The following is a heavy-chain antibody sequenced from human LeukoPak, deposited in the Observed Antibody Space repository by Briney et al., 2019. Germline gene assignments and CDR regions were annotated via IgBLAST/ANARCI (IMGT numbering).Heavy chain of an antibody. Sequence: PSETLSLTCTVSGGSISSYYWSWIRQPAGKGLEWIGRIYTSGSTNYNPSLKSRVTISVDTSKNQFSLKVSSVTAADTAVYYCARHSWELLWYIDLWGRGTLVTVSS. J-gene: IGHJ2*01. D-gene: IGHD1-26*01. CDR2: IYTSGST. CDR3: ARHSWELLWYIDL. CDR1: GGSISSYY. V-gene: IGHV4-4*07.